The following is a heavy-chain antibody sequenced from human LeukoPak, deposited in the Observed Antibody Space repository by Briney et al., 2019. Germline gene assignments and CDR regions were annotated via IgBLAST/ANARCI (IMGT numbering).Heavy chain of an antibody. V-gene: IGHV3-33*01. Sequence: GGSLRLSCEASGFIFSSYGMHWVRQAPGKGLEWVAVIWYDGSNKYYADSVKGRFTISRDNSKNTLYLQMNSLRAEDTAVYYCARETLSIEQQLVTHIDYWGQGTLVTVSS. CDR1: GFIFSSYG. D-gene: IGHD6-13*01. CDR3: ARETLSIEQQLVTHIDY. CDR2: IWYDGSNK. J-gene: IGHJ4*02.